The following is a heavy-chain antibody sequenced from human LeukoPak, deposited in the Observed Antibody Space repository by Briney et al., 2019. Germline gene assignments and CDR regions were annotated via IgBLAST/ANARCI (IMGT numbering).Heavy chain of an antibody. J-gene: IGHJ4*02. CDR2: ISNDGTKT. V-gene: IGHV3-11*04. CDR3: ARVFSHWGWPGDYYFDY. CDR1: GFTFSVHY. D-gene: IGHD3-16*01. Sequence: KPGGSLRLSCAASGFTFSVHYMSWIRQAPGKGLQWISYISNDGTKTYYADSVRGRLTISRDNGKNLVYLQMNSLRVEDTAVYYCARVFSHWGWPGDYYFDYWGQGSLVTVSS.